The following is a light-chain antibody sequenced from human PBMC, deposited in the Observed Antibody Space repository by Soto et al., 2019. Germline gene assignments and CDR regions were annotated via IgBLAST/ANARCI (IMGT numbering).Light chain of an antibody. V-gene: IGKV2-30*01. Sequence: DVVMTQSPLSLPVTLGQPASISCRSSRSLVYRDGNTYLNWFQQRPGQSPRRLIYMVSKRDAGVPHRFSGSGSGTDFTLKISRVEAQDVCVYYCIQCIHCPPYTFGQRTKLQIK. CDR2: MVS. CDR1: RSLVYRDGNTY. CDR3: IQCIHCPPYT. J-gene: IGKJ2*01.